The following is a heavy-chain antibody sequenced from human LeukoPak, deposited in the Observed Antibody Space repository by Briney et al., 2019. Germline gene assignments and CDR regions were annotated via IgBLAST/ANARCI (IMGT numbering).Heavy chain of an antibody. CDR2: ISSSGSTI. Sequence: GGSLRPSCAASGFTFSSYEMNWVRQAPGKGLGWVSYISSSGSTIYYADSVKCRFTISRDNAKNSLYLQMSSLRAEDTAVYYCARDPPMGGTVLTPDAFDIWGQGTLVTVSS. J-gene: IGHJ3*02. CDR3: ARDPPMGGTVLTPDAFDI. V-gene: IGHV3-48*03. CDR1: GFTFSSYE. D-gene: IGHD4-23*01.